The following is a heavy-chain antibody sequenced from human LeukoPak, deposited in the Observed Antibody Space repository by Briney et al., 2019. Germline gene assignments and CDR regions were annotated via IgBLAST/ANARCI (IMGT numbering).Heavy chain of an antibody. CDR2: INHSGST. CDR1: GGSFSGYY. D-gene: IGHD5-18*01. CDR3: ARRQLWRNAFDI. Sequence: SETLSLTCAVYGGSFSGYYWSWIRQPPGKGLEWIGEINHSGSTNYNPSLKSRATISVDTSKNQFSLKLSSVTAADTAVYYCARRQLWRNAFDIWGQGTMVTVSS. J-gene: IGHJ3*02. V-gene: IGHV4-34*01.